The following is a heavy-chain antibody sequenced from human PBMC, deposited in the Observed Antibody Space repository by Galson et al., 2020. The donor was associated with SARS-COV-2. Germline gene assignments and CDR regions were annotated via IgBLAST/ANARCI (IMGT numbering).Heavy chain of an antibody. D-gene: IGHD7-27*01. CDR1: GGSIGSSDYY. V-gene: IGHV4-39*01. J-gene: IGHJ4*02. Sequence: SETLSLTCTVSGGSIGSSDYYWGWIRQPPGKGLEYIGNIYHSGFTYYNPSLKSRVAISIDTSRNQFSLYLNSVTAADTALYYCASELGTGVDYWGQGTLVTVSS. CDR2: IYHSGFT. CDR3: ASELGTGVDY.